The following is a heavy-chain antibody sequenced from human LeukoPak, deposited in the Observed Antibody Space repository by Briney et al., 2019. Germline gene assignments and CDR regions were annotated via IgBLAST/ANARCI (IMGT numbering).Heavy chain of an antibody. CDR3: ARLGRFGALLPYYYYMDV. J-gene: IGHJ6*03. CDR2: VYSSGST. CDR1: GGSISSHY. Sequence: PSETLSLTCTVSGGSISSHYWTWIRQPAGKGLEYIGRVYSSGSTDSNPSLRSRLTMSVDTSKNQLSLKLTSVTAADTAVYYCARLGRFGALLPYYYYMDVWGKGTTVTVSS. D-gene: IGHD3-10*01. V-gene: IGHV4-4*07.